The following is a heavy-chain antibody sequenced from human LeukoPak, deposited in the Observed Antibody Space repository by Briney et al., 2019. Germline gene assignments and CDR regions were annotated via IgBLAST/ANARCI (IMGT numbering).Heavy chain of an antibody. CDR3: ARVAYYYDSSGYYSGSPDD. CDR2: MNPNSGNT. V-gene: IGHV1-8*01. Sequence: ASVKVSCKASGYTFTSYDINWVRQATGQGLEWMGWMNPNSGNTGYAQKFQGRVTMTRNTSISTAYMELSSLRSEDTAVYYCARVAYYYDSSGYYSGSPDDWGQGTLVTVSS. J-gene: IGHJ4*02. CDR1: GYTFTSYD. D-gene: IGHD3-22*01.